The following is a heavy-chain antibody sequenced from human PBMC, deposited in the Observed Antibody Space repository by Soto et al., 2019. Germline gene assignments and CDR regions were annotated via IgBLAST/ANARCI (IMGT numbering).Heavy chain of an antibody. Sequence: GGSLRLSCAASGFTFSSYAMHWVRQAPGKGLEWVAVISYDGSNKYYADSVKGRFTISRDNSKNTLYLQMNSLRAEDTAVYYCARDPCSSGGSCDNPYCFDYWGQGSLVTVSS. CDR3: ARDPCSSGGSCDNPYCFDY. D-gene: IGHD2-15*01. J-gene: IGHJ4*02. CDR2: ISYDGSNK. CDR1: GFTFSSYA. V-gene: IGHV3-30-3*01.